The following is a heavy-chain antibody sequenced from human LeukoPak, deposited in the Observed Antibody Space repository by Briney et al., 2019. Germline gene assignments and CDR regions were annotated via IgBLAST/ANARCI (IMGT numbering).Heavy chain of an antibody. D-gene: IGHD1-14*01. Sequence: SGTLSLTCAVSGGSMSSTKWWSWVRQPPGKGLEWIGEIYHSGSTNYNPSLKSRITISVDKSKNQVSLNLSSVTAADTAVYYCATSAVMNHYCFDYWAQGTLVTVSS. CDR3: ATSAVMNHYCFDY. V-gene: IGHV4-4*02. CDR2: IYHSGST. CDR1: GGSMSSTKW. J-gene: IGHJ4*02.